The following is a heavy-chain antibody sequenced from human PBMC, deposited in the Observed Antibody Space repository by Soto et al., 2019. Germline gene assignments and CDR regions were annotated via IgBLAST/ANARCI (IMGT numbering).Heavy chain of an antibody. V-gene: IGHV2-5*02. CDR3: VHSRCGGDCLQSYPSHYYYGMDV. J-gene: IGHJ6*02. D-gene: IGHD2-21*02. Sequence: QITLKESGPTLVIPTQTLKLTCTFSGFSLSTSGVGVGWIRQPPGKALEWLALIYWDNDKRYSPSLQSRLTITKDTSKNQVVLTMSNMDPVDTATYYCVHSRCGGDCLQSYPSHYYYGMDVWGQGTTVTVSS. CDR2: IYWDNDK. CDR1: GFSLSTSGVG.